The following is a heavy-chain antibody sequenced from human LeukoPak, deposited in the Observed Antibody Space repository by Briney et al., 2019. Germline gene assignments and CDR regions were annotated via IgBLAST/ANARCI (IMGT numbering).Heavy chain of an antibody. J-gene: IGHJ4*02. Sequence: PSETLSFTCAVSGYSLSSGYYWGWIRQPPGKGLEWIGSIYHSGSTYYNPSLKSRVTISVDTSKNQFSLKLSSVTAADTAVYYCASRPWGYFDYWGQGTLVTVSS. D-gene: IGHD3-16*01. CDR3: ASRPWGYFDY. CDR1: GYSLSSGYY. CDR2: IYHSGST. V-gene: IGHV4-38-2*01.